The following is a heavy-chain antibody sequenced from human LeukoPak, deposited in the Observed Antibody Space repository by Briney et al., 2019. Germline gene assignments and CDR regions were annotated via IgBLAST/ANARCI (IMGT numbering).Heavy chain of an antibody. D-gene: IGHD3-10*01. J-gene: IGHJ4*02. CDR3: ASGEAVYYFDY. V-gene: IGHV3-30*02. Sequence: GGSLRLSCAASGFTFSSYGMHWFRKPPGKGREWVTFIRYDGSNKYYADSVKGRFTIFRDNSKNTLYLQMNSLRAEDTAVYYCASGEAVYYFDYWGQGTLVTVSS. CDR1: GFTFSSYG. CDR2: IRYDGSNK.